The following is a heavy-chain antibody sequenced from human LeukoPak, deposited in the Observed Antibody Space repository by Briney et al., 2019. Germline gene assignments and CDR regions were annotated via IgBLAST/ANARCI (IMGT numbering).Heavy chain of an antibody. CDR3: ARGDRTMVRGVMGYYYGMDV. J-gene: IGHJ6*02. Sequence: PGGSLRLSCAASGFTFGDYAMHWVRQAPGKGLEWVSGISWNSGSIGYADSVKGRFTISRDNAKNSLYLQMNSLRDEDTAVYYCARGDRTMVRGVMGYYYGMDVWGQGTTVTVSS. CDR2: ISWNSGSI. D-gene: IGHD3-10*01. CDR1: GFTFGDYA. V-gene: IGHV3-9*01.